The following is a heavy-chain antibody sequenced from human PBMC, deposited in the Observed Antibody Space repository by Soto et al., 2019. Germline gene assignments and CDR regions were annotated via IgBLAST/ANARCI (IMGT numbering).Heavy chain of an antibody. J-gene: IGHJ4*02. D-gene: IGHD3-22*01. Sequence: ESGGGVVQPGRSLRLSCAASGFTFRSYGMHWVRQAPGKGMEWVAVISYDGSNKYYADSVKGRFTISRDNSKNTLYLQMNSLRAEDTAVYYCAKDLVDYDSSGDLFDYWGQGTLVTVSS. CDR2: ISYDGSNK. CDR3: AKDLVDYDSSGDLFDY. CDR1: GFTFRSYG. V-gene: IGHV3-30*18.